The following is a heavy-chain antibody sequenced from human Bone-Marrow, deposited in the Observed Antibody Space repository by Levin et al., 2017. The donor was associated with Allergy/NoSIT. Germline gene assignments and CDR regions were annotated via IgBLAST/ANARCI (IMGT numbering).Heavy chain of an antibody. V-gene: IGHV3-74*01. CDR1: GFTFSTYW. J-gene: IGHJ4*02. CDR2: INSGGSAT. CDR3: AKGGCSATSCLDY. D-gene: IGHD2-2*01. Sequence: SCAVSGFTFSTYWMHWVRHAPGKGLVWVSRINSGGSATDYADSVKGRFTISRDNARNTLYLQMNSLSAEDTAVYYCAKGGCSATSCLDYWGQGTLVTVSS.